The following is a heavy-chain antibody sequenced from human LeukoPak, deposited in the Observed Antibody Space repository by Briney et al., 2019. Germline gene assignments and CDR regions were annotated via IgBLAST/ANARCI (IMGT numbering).Heavy chain of an antibody. CDR1: GYTFXSHG. V-gene: IGHV1-18*01. Sequence: SXXVSXXXXGYTFXSHGISWVRQAPGQGLEWMGWITPYNGNTNYAQKLQGRVTMTTDTSTSTAYMELRSLRSDDTAMYYCARDTKDYWGQGTLVTVSS. D-gene: IGHD1-1*01. CDR2: ITPYNGNT. CDR3: ARDTKDY. J-gene: IGHJ4*02.